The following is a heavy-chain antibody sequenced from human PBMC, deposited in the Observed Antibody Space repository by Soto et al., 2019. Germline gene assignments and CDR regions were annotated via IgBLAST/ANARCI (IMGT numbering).Heavy chain of an antibody. J-gene: IGHJ4*02. CDR3: AHYHLIAAAGWFEGFDY. Sequence: QITLKESGPTLVKPTQTLTLTCTFSGFALSSGGVGVGWIRQPPGKALEWLALIYWDDVKRYSPSLRSRLTITKDTYNNQVGLTITNMSLVDTATYYCAHYHLIAAAGWFEGFDYWGQGTLVTVSS. CDR2: IYWDDVK. D-gene: IGHD6-13*01. V-gene: IGHV2-5*02. CDR1: GFALSSGGVG.